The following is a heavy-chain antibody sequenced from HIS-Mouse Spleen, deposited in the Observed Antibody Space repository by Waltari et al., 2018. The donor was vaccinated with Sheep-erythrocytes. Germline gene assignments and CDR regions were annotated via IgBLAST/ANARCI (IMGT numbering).Heavy chain of an antibody. V-gene: IGHV3-21*01. CDR2: ISSSSSYI. D-gene: IGHD1-26*01. Sequence: LEWVSSISSSSSYIYYADSVKGRFTISRDNAKNSPYLQMNSLRAEDTAVYYCARVASGATFDYWGQGTLVTVSS. CDR3: ARVASGATFDY. J-gene: IGHJ4*02.